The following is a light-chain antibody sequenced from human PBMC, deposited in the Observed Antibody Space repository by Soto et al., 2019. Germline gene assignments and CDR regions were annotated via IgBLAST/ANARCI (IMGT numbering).Light chain of an antibody. J-gene: IGKJ4*01. Sequence: IQMTQSPSSLSASVGDRVTITCRASQSINFCLNWYQQKPGKAPKLLIYAASNLQSAVPSRFSGSGSGTDFTLTITSLQPEDFATYYCLQDHNYPLTFGGGTKVDIK. V-gene: IGKV1-6*01. CDR1: QSINFC. CDR2: AAS. CDR3: LQDHNYPLT.